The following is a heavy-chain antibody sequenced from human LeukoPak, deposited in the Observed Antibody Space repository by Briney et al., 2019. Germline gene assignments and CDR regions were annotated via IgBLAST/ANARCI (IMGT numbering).Heavy chain of an antibody. J-gene: IGHJ4*02. D-gene: IGHD6-19*01. CDR1: GGSISSGGYY. Sequence: SETLFLTCTVSGGSISSGGYYWSWIRQHPGKGLEWIGYVYYSGSTYYNPSLKSRVTISVDTSKNQFSLKLSSVTAADTAVYYCARESMAGTLDYWGQGTLVTVSS. CDR2: VYYSGST. V-gene: IGHV4-31*03. CDR3: ARESMAGTLDY.